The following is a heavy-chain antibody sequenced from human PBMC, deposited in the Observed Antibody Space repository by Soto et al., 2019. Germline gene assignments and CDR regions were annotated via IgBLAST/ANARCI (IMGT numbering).Heavy chain of an antibody. V-gene: IGHV4-59*01. J-gene: IGHJ4*02. Sequence: SETLSLTCTVSGGSISSYYWSWIRQPPGKGLEWIGYIYYSGSTNYNPSLKSRVTISVDTSKNQFSLKLSSVTAADMAVYYCARVERYFDWSYYYWGQGTLVTVSS. CDR3: ARVERYFDWSYYY. CDR1: GGSISSYY. D-gene: IGHD3-9*01. CDR2: IYYSGST.